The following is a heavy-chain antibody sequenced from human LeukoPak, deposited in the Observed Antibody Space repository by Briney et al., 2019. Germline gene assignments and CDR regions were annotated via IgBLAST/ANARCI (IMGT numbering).Heavy chain of an antibody. CDR2: IYYSGST. J-gene: IGHJ3*01. D-gene: IGHD3-22*01. CDR1: GGSISSSSYY. V-gene: IGHV4-39*07. Sequence: SETLSLTCTVSGGSISSSSYYWGWIRQPPGKGLEWIGSIYYSGSTYYNPSLKSRVTISVDTSKNQFSLKLSSVTAADTAVYYCARMPRKGTMIVVVDWGQGTMVTVSS. CDR3: ARMPRKGTMIVVVD.